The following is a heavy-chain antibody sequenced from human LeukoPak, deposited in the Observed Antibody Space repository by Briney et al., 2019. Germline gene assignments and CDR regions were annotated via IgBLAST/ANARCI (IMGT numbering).Heavy chain of an antibody. CDR1: GYSFTDYD. CDR2: ISTYNGNT. D-gene: IGHD1-26*01. CDR3: ARDLVRGRRKWENNGMDV. V-gene: IGHV1-18*01. J-gene: IGHJ6*02. Sequence: ASVKVSCKASGYSFTDYDITWVRQAPGQGLESMGWISTYNGNTNYAQNFQGRVTMTTDTSTSTAYMELRSLRSDDTAVYYCARDLVRGRRKWENNGMDVWGQGTRVTVSS.